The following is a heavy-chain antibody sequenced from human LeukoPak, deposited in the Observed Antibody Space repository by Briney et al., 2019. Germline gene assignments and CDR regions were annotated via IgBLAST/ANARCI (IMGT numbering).Heavy chain of an antibody. J-gene: IGHJ4*02. CDR3: AKDTLIIAAAGSYSDY. CDR1: GFTFSIYA. V-gene: IGHV3-23*01. Sequence: GGSLRLSCAASGFTFSIYAMSWVRQAPGKGLEWVSGISGNSGSTHYADSVKGRFTISRDNSKNTLYLQMNSLRAEDTAVYYCAKDTLIIAAAGSYSDYWGQGTLVIVSS. D-gene: IGHD6-13*01. CDR2: ISGNSGST.